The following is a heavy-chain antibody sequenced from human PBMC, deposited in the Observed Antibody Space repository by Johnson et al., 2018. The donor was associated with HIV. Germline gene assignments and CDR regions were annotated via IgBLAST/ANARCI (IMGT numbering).Heavy chain of an antibody. CDR1: GFTFSSYG. D-gene: IGHD1-26*01. V-gene: IGHV3-9*01. CDR3: ARDRTGGAFDI. CDR2: ISWNSGSI. J-gene: IGHJ3*02. Sequence: VQLVESGGGLEQPGRSLRLSCAASGFTFSSYGMHWVRQAPGKGLEWVSGISWNSGSIGYADSVKRRFTISRDNAKNSLYLQMNSLRAEDTALYYCARDRTGGAFDIWGQGTMVTVSS.